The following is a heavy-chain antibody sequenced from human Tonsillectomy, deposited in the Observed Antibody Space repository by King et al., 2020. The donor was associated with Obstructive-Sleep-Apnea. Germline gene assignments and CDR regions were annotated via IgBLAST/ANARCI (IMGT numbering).Heavy chain of an antibody. CDR2: ISSSSSYI. CDR1: GFIFSSYS. Sequence: VQLVESGGGLVKPGGSLRLSCAASGFIFSSYSMNWVRQAPGKGLEWVSSISSSSSYIYYADSVKGRFTISRDNAKNPLYRKMNSLRAEDTAVYYWARDAAVAGTSWWVPGYFDYWGQGTLVTVSS. CDR3: ARDAAVAGTSWWVPGYFDY. J-gene: IGHJ4*02. V-gene: IGHV3-21*01. D-gene: IGHD6-19*01.